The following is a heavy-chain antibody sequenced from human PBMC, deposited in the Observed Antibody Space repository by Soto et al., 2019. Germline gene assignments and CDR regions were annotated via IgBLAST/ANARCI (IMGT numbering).Heavy chain of an antibody. CDR3: ARDLAAGMIDY. Sequence: QVPLVQSGAEVKQPGASVKVSCKASGYTFTSYGISWVRQAPGQGLEWMGWISAHNGNTKYAQKVQGRVTMTTDTSTSTAYMELRSLRSDDTAVYYCARDLAAGMIDYLGQGTLVTVSS. V-gene: IGHV1-18*01. J-gene: IGHJ4*02. CDR2: ISAHNGNT. D-gene: IGHD6-13*01. CDR1: GYTFTSYG.